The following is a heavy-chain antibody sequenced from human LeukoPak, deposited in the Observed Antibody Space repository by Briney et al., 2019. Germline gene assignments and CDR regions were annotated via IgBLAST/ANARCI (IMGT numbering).Heavy chain of an antibody. CDR3: ARRDYYDSSGYGFDY. Sequence: SETLSLTCTVSGDSISSGDYYWGWIRQPPGKGLEWIGSIYYSGSTYYNPSLKSRVTISVDTSKNQFSLKLSSVTAADTAVYYCARRDYYDSSGYGFDYWGQGTLVTVSS. D-gene: IGHD3-22*01. CDR1: GDSISSGDYY. J-gene: IGHJ4*02. V-gene: IGHV4-39*01. CDR2: IYYSGST.